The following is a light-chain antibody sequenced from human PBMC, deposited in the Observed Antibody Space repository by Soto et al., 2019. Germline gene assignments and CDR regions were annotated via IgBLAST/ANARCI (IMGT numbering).Light chain of an antibody. V-gene: IGKV1-5*03. CDR2: ETS. CDR3: QYYNDYCWT. J-gene: IGKJ1*01. CDR1: QTISSW. Sequence: DIQLTQSPSTLSASVGDRVTITCRASQTISSWLAWYQQKPGKAPNLLIYETSNLESGVPSRFSGSGSGTEFILTISSLQPDDFATYCCQYYNDYCWTFGQGTKVEIK.